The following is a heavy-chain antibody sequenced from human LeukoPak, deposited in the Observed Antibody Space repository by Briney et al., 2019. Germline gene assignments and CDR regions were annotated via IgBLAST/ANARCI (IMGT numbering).Heavy chain of an antibody. CDR1: GFNFNNYG. CDR2: IRYDESDI. Sequence: GGSLRLSCTASGFNFNNYGLHWVRQAPGKGLEWLTFIRYDESDIYYADSVKGRFSISRDNSRNTMFLHMYSLRGEETAVYYCAKDLSGWLRSTSDAFDVWGQGTVVTVSS. CDR3: AKDLSGWLRSTSDAFDV. J-gene: IGHJ3*01. V-gene: IGHV3-30*02. D-gene: IGHD5-12*01.